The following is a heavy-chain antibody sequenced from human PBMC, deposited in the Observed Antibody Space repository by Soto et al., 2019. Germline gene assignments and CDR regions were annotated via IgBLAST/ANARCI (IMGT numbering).Heavy chain of an antibody. CDR2: ISGSGGST. V-gene: IGHV3-23*01. D-gene: IGHD3-3*01. J-gene: IGHJ4*02. CDR1: GFTFSSYA. CDR3: AKGLNRYDFLSGYYPLFDY. Sequence: EVQLLESGGGLVQPGGSLRLSCAASGFTFSSYAMSWVRQAPGKGLEWVSAISGSGGSTYYADSVKGRFTISRDNSKNTLYLQMNSLRAEDTAVYYCAKGLNRYDFLSGYYPLFDYWGQGTLVTVSS.